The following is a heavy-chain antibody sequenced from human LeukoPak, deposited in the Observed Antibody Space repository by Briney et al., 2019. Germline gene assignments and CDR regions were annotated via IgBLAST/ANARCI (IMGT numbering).Heavy chain of an antibody. CDR3: AREAYGDYLDY. J-gene: IGHJ4*02. CDR2: INWNGGST. V-gene: IGHV3-20*04. Sequence: GGSLRLSCAASGFTFDDYGMSWVRQAPGKGLEWVSGINWNGGSTGYAESVKGRFTLSRDNPKDSLFLQMNSLRAEDTALYYCAREAYGDYLDYWGQGTLVTVSS. CDR1: GFTFDDYG. D-gene: IGHD4-17*01.